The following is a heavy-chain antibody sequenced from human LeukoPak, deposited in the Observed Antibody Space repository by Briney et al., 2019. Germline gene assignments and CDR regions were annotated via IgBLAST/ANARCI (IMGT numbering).Heavy chain of an antibody. CDR3: AREGFYGSGSSPTFYFDY. V-gene: IGHV3-30*04. CDR1: GFTFSTYV. D-gene: IGHD3-10*01. CDR2: MSFDGKNT. Sequence: GGSLRLSCAASGFTFSTYVIHWVRQAPGKGLDWVAVMSFDGKNTYYADSVKGRFTVSRDNSKNTLYLQMNSLRPEDTAVCYCAREGFYGSGSSPTFYFDYWGQGTLVTVSS. J-gene: IGHJ4*02.